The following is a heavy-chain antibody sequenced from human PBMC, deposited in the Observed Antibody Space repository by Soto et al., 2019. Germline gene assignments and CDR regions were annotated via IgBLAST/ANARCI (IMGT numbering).Heavy chain of an antibody. D-gene: IGHD4-17*01. V-gene: IGHV3-33*01. CDR2: IWYDGSNK. CDR1: GFTFSSYG. J-gene: IGHJ6*02. CDR3: ARDRGESGDYVYYYYYGMDV. Sequence: QVQLVESGGGVVQPGRSLRLSCAASGFTFSSYGMHWVRQAPGKGLEWVAVIWYDGSNKYYADSVKGRFTISRDNSKNTLYLQMNSTRAEDTAVYYCARDRGESGDYVYYYYYGMDVWGQGTTVTVSS.